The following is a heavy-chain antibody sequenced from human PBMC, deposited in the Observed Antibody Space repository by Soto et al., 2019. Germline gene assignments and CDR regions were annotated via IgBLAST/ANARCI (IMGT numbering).Heavy chain of an antibody. CDR1: GYSFTSHW. J-gene: IGHJ5*02. CDR2: IYPGDSDT. V-gene: IGHV5-51*01. CDR3: VRADDYDSSGSRLVGP. D-gene: IGHD3-22*01. Sequence: WESPTISCKGSGYSFTSHWIGWVRQMPGKGLEWMGIIYPGDSDTRYRPSFEGQVTISADKSISTAYLQWSSLKASDTAMYYCVRADDYDSSGSRLVGPWGPGNLVTV.